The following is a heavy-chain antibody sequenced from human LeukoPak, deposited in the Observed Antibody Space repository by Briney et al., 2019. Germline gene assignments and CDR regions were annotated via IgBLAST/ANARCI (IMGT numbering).Heavy chain of an antibody. Sequence: GGSLRLSCAASGFTFSSYSMNWVRQAPGKGLEWVSSITSTSSYIYYADSLKGRFTISRDNAKNSLYLQMNSLRAEGTAVYFCARGGSGDYYTLFDYWGQGTLVTVSS. V-gene: IGHV3-21*01. CDR1: GFTFSSYS. J-gene: IGHJ4*02. CDR3: ARGGSGDYYTLFDY. CDR2: ITSTSSYI. D-gene: IGHD3-10*01.